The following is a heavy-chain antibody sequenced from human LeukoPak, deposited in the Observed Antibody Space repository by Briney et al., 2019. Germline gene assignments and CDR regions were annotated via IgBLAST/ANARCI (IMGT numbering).Heavy chain of an antibody. V-gene: IGHV4-61*02. J-gene: IGHJ6*03. CDR2: IYTSGST. Sequence: SETLSLTCTVSGGSISSGSYYWSWIRQPAGKGLEWIGRIYTSGSTNYNPSLKSRVTISVDTSKNQFSLKLSSVTAADTAVYYCARDQGGSSYYMDVWGKGTTVTVSS. CDR1: GGSISSGSYY. CDR3: ARDQGGSSYYMDV. D-gene: IGHD1-26*01.